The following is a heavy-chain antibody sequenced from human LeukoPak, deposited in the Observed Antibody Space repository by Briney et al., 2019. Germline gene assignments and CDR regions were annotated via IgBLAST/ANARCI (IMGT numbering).Heavy chain of an antibody. D-gene: IGHD3-22*01. CDR2: INHSGST. Sequence: SETLSLTCAVYGGSFSGYYWSWIRQPPGKGLEWIGEINHSGSTNYNPSLKSRVTMSVDTSKNQFSLKLSSVTAADTAVYYCARRRFLHSSGFCWFDPWGQGTLVTVSS. CDR1: GGSFSGYY. V-gene: IGHV4-34*01. CDR3: ARRRFLHSSGFCWFDP. J-gene: IGHJ5*02.